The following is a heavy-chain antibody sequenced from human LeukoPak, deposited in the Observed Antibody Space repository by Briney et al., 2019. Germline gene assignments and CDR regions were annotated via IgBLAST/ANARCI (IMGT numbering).Heavy chain of an antibody. Sequence: PSETLSLTCNVSGGSISSYYWNWIRQRPGKGLEWIGDLYYSGSTYYNPSLKSRVTISVDTSKNHFSLRLRSVTAADTAVYYCARVHSRNNWFDPWGQGTLVTVSS. J-gene: IGHJ5*02. CDR2: LYYSGST. V-gene: IGHV4-59*01. D-gene: IGHD6-13*01. CDR3: ARVHSRNNWFDP. CDR1: GGSISSYY.